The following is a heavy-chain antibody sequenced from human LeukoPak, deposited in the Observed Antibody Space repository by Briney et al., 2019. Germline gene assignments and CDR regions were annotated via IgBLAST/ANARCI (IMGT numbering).Heavy chain of an antibody. CDR1: GFTFRSHA. V-gene: IGHV3-7*03. CDR3: AKRSAWSLFDP. J-gene: IGHJ5*02. D-gene: IGHD6-19*01. Sequence: GSLRLSCVGSGFTFRSHAMSWVRQAPEKGLEWVANIKQDETEKYYADSVKGRFTVSRDNAKNSMYLQMDSLRVEDTAMYYCAKRSAWSLFDPWGQGTLVTVSS. CDR2: IKQDETEK.